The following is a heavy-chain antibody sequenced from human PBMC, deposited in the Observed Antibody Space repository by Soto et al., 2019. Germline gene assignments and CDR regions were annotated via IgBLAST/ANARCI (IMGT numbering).Heavy chain of an antibody. Sequence: SETLSLTCAVYGGSFSGYYWSWIRQPPGKGLEWIGEINHSGSTNYNPSLKSRVTISVDTSKNQFSLKLSSVTAADTAVYYCARDYYDSSGHDYWGQGTLVTVSS. CDR1: GGSFSGYY. J-gene: IGHJ4*02. CDR2: INHSGST. V-gene: IGHV4-34*01. D-gene: IGHD3-22*01. CDR3: ARDYYDSSGHDY.